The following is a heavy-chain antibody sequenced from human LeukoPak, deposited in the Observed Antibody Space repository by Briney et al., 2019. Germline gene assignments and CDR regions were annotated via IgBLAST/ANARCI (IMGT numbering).Heavy chain of an antibody. J-gene: IGHJ4*02. CDR1: GGSFSGYY. CDR2: INHSGNT. CDR3: ARGLGYCSSTSCSFDY. D-gene: IGHD2-2*01. V-gene: IGHV4-34*01. Sequence: SETLSLTCAVYGGSFSGYYWSWIRQPPGKGLEWIGEINHSGNTNYNPSLKSRVTISVDTSKNQFSLQLSSATAADTAVYYCARGLGYCSSTSCSFDYWGQGTLVTVSS.